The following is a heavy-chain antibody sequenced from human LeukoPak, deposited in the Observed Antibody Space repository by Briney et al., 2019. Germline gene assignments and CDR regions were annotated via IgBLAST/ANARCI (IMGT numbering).Heavy chain of an antibody. Sequence: PSETLSLTCTASGGSINNYYWSWIRQPPGRGLEWLGYIYYNGVTNYNPSPKSRLTISVDTSKNQFSLKLTSVTAADTAVYYCARLHALRAEEFDPWGQGTLVTVSS. D-gene: IGHD3-16*01. V-gene: IGHV4-59*01. CDR2: IYYNGVT. CDR3: ARLHALRAEEFDP. J-gene: IGHJ5*02. CDR1: GGSINNYY.